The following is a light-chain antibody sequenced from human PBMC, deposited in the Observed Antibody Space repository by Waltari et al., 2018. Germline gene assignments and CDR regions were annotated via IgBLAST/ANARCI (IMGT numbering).Light chain of an antibody. CDR3: QQSYSTPLT. V-gene: IGKV1-39*01. Sequence: DIQMTQSPSSLSASVGDRVTITCRESQSINSYLNWYQQKPGKAHKLLIYTASNLQSGVPSRFSGSGSGTDFTHTISSLQPEDFATYYCQQSYSTPLTFGGGTKVEIK. CDR2: TAS. J-gene: IGKJ4*01. CDR1: QSINSY.